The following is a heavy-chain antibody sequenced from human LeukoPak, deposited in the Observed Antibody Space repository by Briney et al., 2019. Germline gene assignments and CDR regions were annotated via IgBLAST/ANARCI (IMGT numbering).Heavy chain of an antibody. D-gene: IGHD1-26*01. CDR1: GFTFSRYT. Sequence: GGSLRLSCAASGFTFSRYTMNWVRQAPGKGLEWVSYISSSSGTIYYADSVKGRFTVSRDNAKNSLYLQVNSLRDEDTAVYYCARRGSYREFDYWGQGTLVTVSS. V-gene: IGHV3-48*02. CDR2: ISSSSGTI. J-gene: IGHJ4*02. CDR3: ARRGSYREFDY.